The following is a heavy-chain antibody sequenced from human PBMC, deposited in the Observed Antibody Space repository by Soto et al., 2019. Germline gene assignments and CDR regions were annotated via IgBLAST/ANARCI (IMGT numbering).Heavy chain of an antibody. J-gene: IGHJ1*01. D-gene: IGHD3-22*01. Sequence: QVQLVESGGGVVQPGRSLRLSCAASGFTFSSYAMHWVRQAPGKGLEWVAVISYDGSNKYYADSVKGRFTISRDNSKNMLYLQMNGLRAEDKAVYYCAREPYDSSGYYFKHAEYFQHWGQGTLVRVSS. V-gene: IGHV3-30-3*01. CDR2: ISYDGSNK. CDR3: AREPYDSSGYYFKHAEYFQH. CDR1: GFTFSSYA.